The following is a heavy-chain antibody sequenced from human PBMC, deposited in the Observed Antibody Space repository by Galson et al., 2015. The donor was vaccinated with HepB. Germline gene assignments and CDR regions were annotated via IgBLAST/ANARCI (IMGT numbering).Heavy chain of an antibody. V-gene: IGHV1-18*01. Sequence: SVKVSCKASGYTFTSYGISWVRQAPGQGLEWMGWISAYNGNTNYAQKLQGRVTMTTDTSTSTAYMELRSLRSDDTAVYYCARGPGVGYYDYIWGSYREDYPLVYWGQGTLVTVSS. J-gene: IGHJ4*02. CDR2: ISAYNGNT. D-gene: IGHD3-16*02. CDR3: ARGPGVGYYDYIWGSYREDYPLVY. CDR1: GYTFTSYG.